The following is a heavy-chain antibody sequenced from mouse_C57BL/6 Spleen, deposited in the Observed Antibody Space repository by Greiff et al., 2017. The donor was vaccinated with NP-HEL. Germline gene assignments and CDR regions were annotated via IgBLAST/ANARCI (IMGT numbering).Heavy chain of an antibody. V-gene: IGHV5-6*01. D-gene: IGHD2-3*01. CDR1: GFTFSSYG. CDR3: ARLYDPSYYFDY. Sequence: EVQLVESGGDLVKPGGSLKLSCAASGFTFSSYGMSWVRQTPDKRLEWVATISSGGSYTYYPDSVKGRFTISRDNAKNTLYLQMSSLKSEDTAMYYCARLYDPSYYFDYWGQGTTLTVSS. J-gene: IGHJ2*01. CDR2: ISSGGSYT.